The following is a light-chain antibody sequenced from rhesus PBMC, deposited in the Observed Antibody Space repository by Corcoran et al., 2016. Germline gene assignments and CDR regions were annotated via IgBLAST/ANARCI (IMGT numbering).Light chain of an antibody. CDR3: QQYSSSVCT. CDR2: KAS. Sequence: DIQMTQSPSSLSASVGDTVTITCRASQSISSWLAWYQQKQRKAPKPLIYKASTLKSWVPSRFRGSGSETDCTLTISSLQSEDVGTYYCQQYSSSVCTFGQGTKVEIK. CDR1: QSISSW. V-gene: IGKV1-22*01. J-gene: IGKJ1*01.